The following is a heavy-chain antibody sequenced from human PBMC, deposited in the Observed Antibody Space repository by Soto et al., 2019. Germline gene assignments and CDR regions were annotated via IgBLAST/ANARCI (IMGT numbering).Heavy chain of an antibody. CDR1: GFTFSSYG. D-gene: IGHD6-19*01. V-gene: IGHV3-30*03. Sequence: QVQLVESGGGVVQPGRSLRLSCAASGFTFSSYGMHWVRQAPGKGLEWVALISFDGSNTYYADSVKGRFTISRDNSQNTLNLQRHSMRAEDTSLYYCGAGQFFTDYWGQGALVTVSS. J-gene: IGHJ4*02. CDR2: ISFDGSNT. CDR3: GAGQFFTDY.